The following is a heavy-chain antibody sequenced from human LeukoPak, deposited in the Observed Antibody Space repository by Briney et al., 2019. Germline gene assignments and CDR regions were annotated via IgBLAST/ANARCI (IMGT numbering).Heavy chain of an antibody. D-gene: IGHD5-12*01. CDR1: GGSISSSSYY. V-gene: IGHV4-39*07. J-gene: IGHJ4*02. Sequence: SETLSLTCTVSGGSISSSSYYWGWIRQPPGKGLEWIGSIYYSGSTYYNPSLKSRVTISVDTSKNRVSLKLSSVTAADTAVYYCAREVPGGIVATISLYYFDYWGQGTLVTVSS. CDR2: IYYSGST. CDR3: AREVPGGIVATISLYYFDY.